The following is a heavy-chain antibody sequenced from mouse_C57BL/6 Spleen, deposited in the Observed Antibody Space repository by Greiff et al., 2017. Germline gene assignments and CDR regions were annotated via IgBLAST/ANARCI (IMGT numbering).Heavy chain of an antibody. CDR1: GYTFTSYW. D-gene: IGHD2-5*01. CDR3: TSYYSNYEDWYFDV. CDR2: IYPGNSDT. J-gene: IGHJ1*03. Sequence: VQLQQSGTVLARPGASVKMSCKTSGYTFTSYWMHWVKQRPGQGLEWIGAIYPGNSDTSYNQKFKGKAKLTAVTSASTAYMELSSLTNEDSAVYYCTSYYSNYEDWYFDVWGTGTTVTVSS. V-gene: IGHV1-5*01.